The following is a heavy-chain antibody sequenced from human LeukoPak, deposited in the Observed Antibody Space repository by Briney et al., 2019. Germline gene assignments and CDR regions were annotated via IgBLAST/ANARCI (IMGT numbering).Heavy chain of an antibody. CDR1: GGSISTSSYY. J-gene: IGHJ5*02. CDR2: IFYSGST. Sequence: SETLSLTCTVSGGSISTSSYYWGWVRQPPGKGLEWIGNIFYSGSTYYSPSLKSRVTISLDTSRNQFSLKLNSVTAADTAVYYCAGGGYSYGWSGNWFDPWGQGTLVTVSS. V-gene: IGHV4-39*07. D-gene: IGHD5-18*01. CDR3: AGGGYSYGWSGNWFDP.